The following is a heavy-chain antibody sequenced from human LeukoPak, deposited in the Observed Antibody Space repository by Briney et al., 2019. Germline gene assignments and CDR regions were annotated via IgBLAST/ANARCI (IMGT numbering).Heavy chain of an antibody. D-gene: IGHD3-10*01. V-gene: IGHV1-69*01. CDR3: ASDSITMVRSVGGY. CDR2: LIPIFSTA. Sequence: GSSVSVSCKASGGTFSSYAISWVRQAPGQGLEWMGGLIPIFSTANSAQKFQGRVTLTADESTSTAYMELSSLRSEDTAVYYCASDSITMVRSVGGYWGQGTLVTIAS. CDR1: GGTFSSYA. J-gene: IGHJ4*02.